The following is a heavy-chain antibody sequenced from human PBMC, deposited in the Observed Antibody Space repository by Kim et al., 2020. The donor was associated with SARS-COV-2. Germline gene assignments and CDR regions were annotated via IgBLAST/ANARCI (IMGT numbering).Heavy chain of an antibody. CDR3: AVTNDYGDYGAFDI. V-gene: IGHV4-31*02. D-gene: IGHD4-17*01. J-gene: IGHJ3*02. Sequence: NRSLKSRVTTSVETSKSQFSLKLSSVTAADTAVYYCAVTNDYGDYGAFDIWGQGTMVTVSS.